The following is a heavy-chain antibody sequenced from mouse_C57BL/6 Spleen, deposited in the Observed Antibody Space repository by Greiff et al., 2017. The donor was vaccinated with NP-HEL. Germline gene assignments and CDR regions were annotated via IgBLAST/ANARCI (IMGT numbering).Heavy chain of an antibody. CDR1: GFNIKDYY. CDR2: ISPEDGDT. CDR3: ARDDYGSWYFDE. D-gene: IGHD1-1*01. Sequence: EVHLVESGAELVKPGASVKLSCTASGFNIKDYYMHWVKQRTEQGLEWIGWISPEDGDTKYAPKFQCKTTITADTSSNPAYLQLSSLTYEDTAVYYCARDDYGSWYFDEWGRGTTVSVSS. J-gene: IGHJ1*03. V-gene: IGHV14-2*01.